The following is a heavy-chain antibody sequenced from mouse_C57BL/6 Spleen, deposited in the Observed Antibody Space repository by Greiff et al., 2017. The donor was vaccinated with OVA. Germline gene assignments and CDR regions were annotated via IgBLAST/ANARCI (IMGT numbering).Heavy chain of an antibody. Sequence: EVKLMESGGGLVQPGGSMKLSCAASGFTFSDAWMDWVRQSPETGLEWVAEIRNKANNHATYYAESVKGRFTISRDDSKSSVYLQMNSLRSEDTGIYYCTRPVYSNYGFAYWGQGTLVTVSA. V-gene: IGHV6-6*01. CDR3: TRPVYSNYGFAY. D-gene: IGHD2-5*01. CDR1: GFTFSDAW. J-gene: IGHJ3*01. CDR2: IRNKANNHAT.